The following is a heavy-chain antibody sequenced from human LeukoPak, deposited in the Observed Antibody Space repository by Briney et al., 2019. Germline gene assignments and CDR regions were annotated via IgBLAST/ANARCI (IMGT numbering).Heavy chain of an antibody. J-gene: IGHJ6*03. CDR3: ARHSGYSYGYAYYYYYMDV. CDR2: IYYSGST. Sequence: SETLSLTCTVSGGSISSSSYYWGWIRQPPGKGLEWIGSIYYSGSTYYNPSLKSRVTISVDPSKNQFSLKLSSVTAADTAVYYCARHSGYSYGYAYYYYYMDVWGRGTTVTVSS. CDR1: GGSISSSSYY. V-gene: IGHV4-39*01. D-gene: IGHD5-18*01.